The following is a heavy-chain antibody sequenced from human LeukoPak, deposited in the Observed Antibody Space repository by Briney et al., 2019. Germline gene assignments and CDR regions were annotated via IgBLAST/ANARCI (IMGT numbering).Heavy chain of an antibody. D-gene: IGHD1-7*01. J-gene: IGHJ2*01. CDR1: GFTFSTYD. V-gene: IGHV3-13*01. CDR3: ARGWNSFWYFDF. CDR2: IGAAGDT. Sequence: GESLRLSCAASGFTFSTYDMHWVRQVTGKDLEWVSAIGAAGDTYYPDSVKGRFTISRENVKNSLYLQMNSLRVEDTAVYYCARGWNSFWYFDFWGRGTQVTVSS.